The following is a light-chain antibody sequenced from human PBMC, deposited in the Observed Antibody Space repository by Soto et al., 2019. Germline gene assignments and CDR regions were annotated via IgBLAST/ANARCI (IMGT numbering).Light chain of an antibody. CDR3: SSYASSGAVV. V-gene: IGLV2-14*01. J-gene: IGLJ3*02. CDR1: SSDVGGYNY. Sequence: QSVLTQPASVSGSPGQSITISCTGTSSDVGGYNYVSWYQQHPGKAPKLVIYEVTKRPSGVSNRFSGSKSGNTASLTISGLQPEDEADYYCSSYASSGAVVFGGGTKLTVL. CDR2: EVT.